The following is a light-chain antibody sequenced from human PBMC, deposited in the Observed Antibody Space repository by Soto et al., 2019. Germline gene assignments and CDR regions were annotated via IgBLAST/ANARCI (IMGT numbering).Light chain of an antibody. CDR2: AAS. CDR1: QSISNY. V-gene: IGKV1-39*01. J-gene: IGKJ1*01. Sequence: DLQMTQSPSSLSASVGDRVTITCRASQSISNYLNWYQQKPGKAPKLLIYAASSMQSGVPSRFSGSGSETDFPLPISSLQPDDSATYYCQQSFSPLWTFGQGTKVEV. CDR3: QQSFSPLWT.